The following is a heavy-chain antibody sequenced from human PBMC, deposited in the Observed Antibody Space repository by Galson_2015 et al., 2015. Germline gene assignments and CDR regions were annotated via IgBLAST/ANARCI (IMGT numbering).Heavy chain of an antibody. J-gene: IGHJ4*02. CDR1: GFSLSTSGVG. Sequence: PALVKPTQTLTLTCTFSGFSLSTSGVGVGWIRQPPGKALEWLAIIYWDDDKRYSPSLKNRLSIMKDASTNQVLLIVTNMDPVDTATYYCAHLAGHSSNWYPLYFDYWGQGTLATVSS. CDR2: IYWDDDK. CDR3: AHLAGHSSNWYPLYFDY. D-gene: IGHD6-13*01. V-gene: IGHV2-5*02.